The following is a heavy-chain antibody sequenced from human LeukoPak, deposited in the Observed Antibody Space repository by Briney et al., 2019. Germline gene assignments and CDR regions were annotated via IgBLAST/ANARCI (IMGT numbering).Heavy chain of an antibody. V-gene: IGHV4-59*01. CDR2: IYNSGST. CDR3: ARPIAGTWYYFDY. D-gene: IGHD6-13*01. J-gene: IGHJ4*02. CDR1: GGSLSSYY. Sequence: SETLSLTCTVSGGSLSSYYWSWIRQPPGKGLEWIGYIYNSGSTNYNPSLKSRVTISVDTSKNQFSLKLSSVTAADTAVYYCARPIAGTWYYFDYWGQGTLVTVSS.